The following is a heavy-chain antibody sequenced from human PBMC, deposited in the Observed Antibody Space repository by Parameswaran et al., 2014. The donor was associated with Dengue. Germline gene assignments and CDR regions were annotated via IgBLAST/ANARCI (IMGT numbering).Heavy chain of an antibody. CDR3: ARGVSAYIGKMDV. V-gene: IGHV3-33*01. J-gene: IGHJ6*04. D-gene: IGHD2-8*01. CDR2: IWYDGSHK. Sequence: WIRQPPGKGLEWVAVIWYDGSHKYYADSVKGRFTISRDNSKNTLYVQMESLRAEDTAVYYCARGVSAYIGKMDVWGKGTAVTVSS.